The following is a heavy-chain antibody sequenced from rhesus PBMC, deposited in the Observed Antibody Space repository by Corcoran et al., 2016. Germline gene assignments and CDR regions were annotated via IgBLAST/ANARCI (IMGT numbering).Heavy chain of an antibody. CDR1: GGSFSGYY. Sequence: QVQLQESGPGLVKPSETLSLTCAVSGGSFSGYYWGWIRQPPGKGLEWIGYMRGSSGSTDHNPSRKSRVTISTDTSKNQFSLKLSSVTAADTAVYYCARDRDGSNSFDYWGQGVLVTVSS. D-gene: IGHD4-29*01. J-gene: IGHJ4*01. CDR3: ARDRDGSNSFDY. V-gene: IGHV4-165*01. CDR2: MRGSSGST.